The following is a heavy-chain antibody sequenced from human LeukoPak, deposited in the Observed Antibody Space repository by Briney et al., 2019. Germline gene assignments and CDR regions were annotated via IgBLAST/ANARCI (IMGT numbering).Heavy chain of an antibody. Sequence: PSETLSLTCTVSGGSISSSSYYWGWIRQTPRKGLEWIGSIYYSGSTYYNPSLKSRVTISVDTSKNQFSLKLSSVTAADTAVYYCVVTTVTQTNWFDPWGQGTLVTVSS. J-gene: IGHJ5*02. D-gene: IGHD4-17*01. CDR2: IYYSGST. V-gene: IGHV4-39*01. CDR1: GGSISSSSYY. CDR3: VVTTVTQTNWFDP.